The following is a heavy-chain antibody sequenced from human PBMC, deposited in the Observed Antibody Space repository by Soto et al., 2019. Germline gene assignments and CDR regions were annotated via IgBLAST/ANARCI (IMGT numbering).Heavy chain of an antibody. CDR1: GFSLSNARMG. J-gene: IGHJ6*02. Sequence: SGPTLVNPTETLTLTCTVSGFSLSNARMGVSWIRQPPGKALEWLAHIFSNDEKSYSTSLKSRPTISKDTSKSQVVLTMTNMDPVDTATYYCARTWTHYYGMDVWGQGTTVTVSS. CDR2: IFSNDEK. D-gene: IGHD5-12*01. CDR3: ARTWTHYYGMDV. V-gene: IGHV2-26*01.